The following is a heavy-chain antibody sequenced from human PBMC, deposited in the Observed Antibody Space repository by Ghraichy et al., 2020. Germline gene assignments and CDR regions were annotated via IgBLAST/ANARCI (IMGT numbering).Heavy chain of an antibody. J-gene: IGHJ4*02. CDR3: ATRPDCDILVGYGGLDY. D-gene: IGHD3-9*01. CDR2: ISSSGADT. CDR1: GFTFSNNA. V-gene: IGHV3-23*01. Sequence: GESLRLSCAASGFTFSNNAMIWVRQVPGEGLEWVSGISSSGADTYYADSVKGRFTISRDNSKNTLYLQMSGLRAEDTALYYCATRPDCDILVGYGGLDYWGQGTLVTVSS.